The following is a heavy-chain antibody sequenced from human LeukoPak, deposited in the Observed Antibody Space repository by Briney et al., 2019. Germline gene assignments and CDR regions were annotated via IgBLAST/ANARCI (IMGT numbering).Heavy chain of an antibody. D-gene: IGHD4-11*01. CDR3: ARGLFPSALLHDP. V-gene: IGHV4-38-2*02. CDR1: GYSISIGYY. Sequence: PSETLSLTCTVSGYSISIGYYWGWIRQPPGKGLEWIGSIYHSGSTYYNPSLKSRVTISVDTSKNQFSLKLSSVTAADTAVYYCARGLFPSALLHDPWGQGTLVTVSS. CDR2: IYHSGST. J-gene: IGHJ5*02.